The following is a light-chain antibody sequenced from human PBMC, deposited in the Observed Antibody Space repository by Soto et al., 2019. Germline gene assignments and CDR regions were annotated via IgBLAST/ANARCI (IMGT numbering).Light chain of an antibody. Sequence: EIVLTQSPGSLSLSPGQRATLSCRASQSVDTTFFAWYQKKPGQAHRLLIYGASKRATGIPDRFSGSGSGTDFTLIISRLAPEEFAVYYCQQYMSSVTFGRGTKVEIK. CDR3: QQYMSSVT. J-gene: IGKJ1*01. V-gene: IGKV3-20*01. CDR1: QSVDTTF. CDR2: GAS.